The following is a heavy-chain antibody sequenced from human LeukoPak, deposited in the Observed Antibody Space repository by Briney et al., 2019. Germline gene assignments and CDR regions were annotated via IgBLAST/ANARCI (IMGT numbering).Heavy chain of an antibody. CDR2: ISAYDGNT. CDR3: ARSKYYYGLGSYYQFDS. V-gene: IGHV1-18*01. D-gene: IGHD3-10*01. J-gene: IGHJ4*02. CDR1: GYTFTSYG. Sequence: ASVKVSCKASGYTFTSYGISWVRQAPGLGLEWMGWISAYDGNTNYAQRPQGRVTLTTDTSTSTAYMELRSLRSDDTAVYYCARSKYYYGLGSYYQFDSWGQGTLVTVSS.